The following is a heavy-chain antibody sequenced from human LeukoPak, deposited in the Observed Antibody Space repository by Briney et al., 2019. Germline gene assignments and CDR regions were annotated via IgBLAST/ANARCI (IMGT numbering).Heavy chain of an antibody. Sequence: SETLSLTCTVSGGSISSSSYYWGWIRQPPGKGLEWIGSIYYSGSTYYNPSLKSRVTISVDTSKNQFSLKLSSVTAADTAVYYCARDCPSSIVVVVAATDAFDIWGQGTMVTVSS. CDR1: GGSISSSSYY. D-gene: IGHD2-15*01. V-gene: IGHV4-39*07. CDR3: ARDCPSSIVVVVAATDAFDI. CDR2: IYYSGST. J-gene: IGHJ3*02.